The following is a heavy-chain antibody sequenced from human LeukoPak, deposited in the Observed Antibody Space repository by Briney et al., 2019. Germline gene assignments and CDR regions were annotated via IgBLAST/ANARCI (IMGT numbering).Heavy chain of an antibody. CDR3: ARSPLESRRDAYNFYFDY. J-gene: IGHJ4*02. CDR1: GASIISYH. D-gene: IGHD5-24*01. Sequence: SETLSLTCSVSGASIISYHWSWVRQPPGKGLEWIGFVHYSGSTNYNPSLKSRVTISADTSKNQFSLSLTSVAAADTALYYCARSPLESRRDAYNFYFDYWGQGALVTVSS. CDR2: VHYSGST. V-gene: IGHV4-59*08.